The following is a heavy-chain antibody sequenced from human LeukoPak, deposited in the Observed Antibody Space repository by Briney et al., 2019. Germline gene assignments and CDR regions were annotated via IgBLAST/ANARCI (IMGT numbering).Heavy chain of an antibody. V-gene: IGHV4-39*07. J-gene: IGHJ5*02. D-gene: IGHD3-10*01. CDR1: GGSISSSSYY. CDR2: IYYSGST. CDR3: ARRALLWFGERVSFDP. Sequence: SETLSLTCTVSGGSISSSSYYWGWIRQPPGKGLEWIGSIYYSGSTYYNPSLKSRVTISVDTSKNQFSLKLSSVTAADTAVYYCARRALLWFGERVSFDPWGQGTLVTVSS.